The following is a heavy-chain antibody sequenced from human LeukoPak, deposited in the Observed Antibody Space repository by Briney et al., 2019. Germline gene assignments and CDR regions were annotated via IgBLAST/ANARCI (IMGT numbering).Heavy chain of an antibody. CDR3: AKDEGYGDYVGNAFDI. D-gene: IGHD4-17*01. V-gene: IGHV3-9*01. CDR2: ISWNSGSI. Sequence: GGSLRPSCAASGFTFDDYAMHWVRQAPGKGLEWVSGISWNSGSIGYADSVKGRFTISRDNAKNSLYLQMNSLRAEDTALYYCAKDEGYGDYVGNAFDIWGQGTMVTVSS. CDR1: GFTFDDYA. J-gene: IGHJ3*02.